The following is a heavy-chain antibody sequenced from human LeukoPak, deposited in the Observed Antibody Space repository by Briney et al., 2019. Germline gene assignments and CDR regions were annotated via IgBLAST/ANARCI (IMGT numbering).Heavy chain of an antibody. D-gene: IGHD1-1*01. CDR2: ISSSCSTI. CDR3: ARQPQLDY. J-gene: IGHJ4*02. V-gene: IGHV3-48*03. Sequence: GGSLRLSCGASGFTFRSYEMNWVRQAPGKGREGVSYISSSCSTIYYADSAKGRVTISRDNAKNALYLQTKILRPEKPAFYYCARQPQLDYRGQGTLVTVSS. CDR1: GFTFRSYE.